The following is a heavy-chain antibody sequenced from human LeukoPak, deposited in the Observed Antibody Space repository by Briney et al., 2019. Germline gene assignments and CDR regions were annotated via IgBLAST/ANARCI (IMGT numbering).Heavy chain of an antibody. CDR3: AKDRRSYLAYYFDY. CDR1: GFTFDDYA. Sequence: PGGSLRLSCAASGFTFDDYAMHWVRQAPGKGLEWVSGISWNSGSIGYADSVKGRFTISRDNAKNSLHLQMNSLRAEDTALYYCAKDRRSYLAYYFDYWGQGTLVTVSS. D-gene: IGHD1-26*01. CDR2: ISWNSGSI. V-gene: IGHV3-9*01. J-gene: IGHJ4*02.